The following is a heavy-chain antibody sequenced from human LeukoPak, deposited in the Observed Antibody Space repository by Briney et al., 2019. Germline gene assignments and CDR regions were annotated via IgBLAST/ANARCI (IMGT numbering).Heavy chain of an antibody. D-gene: IGHD3-10*01. J-gene: IGHJ5*02. CDR3: SALWYGA. CDR2: IKSKTDGGTS. Sequence: GGSLRLSCAASGFTFTNAWMYWVRQAPGKGLEWVGRIKSKTDGGTSDYAAPVTGRFTISRDDSKSTLYLEMNSLKTEDTGVYYGSALWYGAWGQGTLVTVSS. V-gene: IGHV3-15*01. CDR1: GFTFTNAW.